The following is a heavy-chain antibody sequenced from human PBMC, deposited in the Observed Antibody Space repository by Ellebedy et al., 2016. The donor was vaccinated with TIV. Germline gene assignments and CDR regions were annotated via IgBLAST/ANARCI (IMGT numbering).Heavy chain of an antibody. V-gene: IGHV4-31*03. D-gene: IGHD4-17*01. J-gene: IGHJ4*02. CDR2: IHYSGST. CDR3: ARDSDYGDPFDY. CDR1: GGSISSGGYS. Sequence: MPSETLSLTCTVSGGSISSGGYSWSWIRQLPGKGLEWIGYIHYSGSTYYNPSLKSRLTMSEDKSKNQFSLKLSSVTAADTAVYYCARDSDYGDPFDYWGQGTLVTVSS.